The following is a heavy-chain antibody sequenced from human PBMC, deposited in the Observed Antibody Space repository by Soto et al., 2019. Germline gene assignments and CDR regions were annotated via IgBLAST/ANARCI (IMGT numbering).Heavy chain of an antibody. D-gene: IGHD6-6*01. CDR2: INHSGST. CDR1: GGSFSGYY. J-gene: IGHJ4*02. Sequence: SETLSLTCAVYGGSFSGYYWSWIRQPPGKGLEWIGEINHSGSTNYNPSLKSRVTISVDTSKNQFSLKLSSVTAADTAVYYCARGLNPYSSSPFDYWGQGTLVTVSS. V-gene: IGHV4-34*01. CDR3: ARGLNPYSSSPFDY.